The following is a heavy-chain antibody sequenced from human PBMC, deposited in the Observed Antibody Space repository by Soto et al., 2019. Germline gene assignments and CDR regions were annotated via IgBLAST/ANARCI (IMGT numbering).Heavy chain of an antibody. CDR2: INTANGNT. CDR3: GRGSSWAHFDY. J-gene: IGHJ4*02. CDR1: GYTFTSYA. D-gene: IGHD6-13*01. Sequence: QVQLVQSGAEVKKPGASVKVSCKASGYTFTSYAMHWVRQAPGQRLEWMGSINTANGNTKYSQNFQGRVTISRDTSAGIVYRQLSSLRSEDTAVFHCGRGSSWAHFDYWGQGTLVTVSS. V-gene: IGHV1-3*04.